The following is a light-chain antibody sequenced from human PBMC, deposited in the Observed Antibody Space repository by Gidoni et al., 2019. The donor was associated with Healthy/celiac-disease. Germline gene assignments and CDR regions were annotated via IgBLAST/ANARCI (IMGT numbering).Light chain of an antibody. CDR2: AAS. V-gene: IGKV1-39*01. Sequence: DIQMTQSPSSLSASVGDRVTITCRASQSISSYLKWYQQKPGKAPKLLIYAASSLQSGVPSRFSSSGAGTDFTLTISSLQPEDFSTYYCQQSYSTLLFTFGPGTKVEIK. J-gene: IGKJ3*01. CDR3: QQSYSTLLFT. CDR1: QSISSY.